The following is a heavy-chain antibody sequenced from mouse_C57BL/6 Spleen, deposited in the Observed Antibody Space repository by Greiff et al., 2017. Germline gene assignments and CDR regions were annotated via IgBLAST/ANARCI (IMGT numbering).Heavy chain of an antibody. CDR1: GFSLTSYG. D-gene: IGHD2-1*01. CDR2: IWAGGST. CDR3: ARGGNYPYFDV. Sequence: VQLVESGPGLVAPSQSLSITCTVSGFSLTSYGVHWVRQPPGKGLEWLGVIWAGGSTNYNSALMSRLSISKDNSKSQVFLKMNSLQTDDTAMYYCARGGNYPYFDVWGAGTTVTVSS. J-gene: IGHJ1*01. V-gene: IGHV2-9*02.